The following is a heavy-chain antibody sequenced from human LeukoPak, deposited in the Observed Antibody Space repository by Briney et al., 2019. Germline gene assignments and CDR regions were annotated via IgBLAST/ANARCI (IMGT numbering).Heavy chain of an antibody. CDR3: ARDGQQLAPYGMDV. J-gene: IGHJ6*04. CDR2: IWYDGSNK. CDR1: GFTFSSYG. Sequence: GGSLRLSCAASGFTFSSYGMHWVRQAPGKGLEWVAAIWYDGSNKYYADSVKGRFTISRDNSKSTLYLQMNSLRAEDTAVYYCARDGQQLAPYGMDVWGKGTTVTVSS. V-gene: IGHV3-33*01. D-gene: IGHD6-13*01.